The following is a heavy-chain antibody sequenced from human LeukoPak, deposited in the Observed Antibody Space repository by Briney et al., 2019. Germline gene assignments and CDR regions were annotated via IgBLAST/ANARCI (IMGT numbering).Heavy chain of an antibody. Sequence: PGGSLRLSCAASGFTFSSHWMSWVRQAPGKGLEWVANIKQDGSESYYVDSVKGRFTISRDNAKNSLYLQMNSLRTEDTAVYYCANTEYQRLGTDYWGQGTLVTVSS. CDR2: IKQDGSES. V-gene: IGHV3-7*01. CDR3: ANTEYQRLGTDY. D-gene: IGHD2-2*01. CDR1: GFTFSSHW. J-gene: IGHJ4*02.